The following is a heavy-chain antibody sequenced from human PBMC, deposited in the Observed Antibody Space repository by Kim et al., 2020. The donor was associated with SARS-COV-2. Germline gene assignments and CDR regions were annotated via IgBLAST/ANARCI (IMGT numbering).Heavy chain of an antibody. Sequence: GGSLRLSCTASGFTFGDYAMSWFRQAPGKGLEWVGFIRSKAYGGTTEYAASVKGRFTISRDDSKSIAYLQMNSLKTEDTAVYYCTRGGFPIFAAPFFDYWGQGTLVTVSS. CDR3: TRGGFPIFAAPFFDY. CDR2: IRSKAYGGTT. CDR1: GFTFGDYA. D-gene: IGHD3-9*01. V-gene: IGHV3-49*03. J-gene: IGHJ4*02.